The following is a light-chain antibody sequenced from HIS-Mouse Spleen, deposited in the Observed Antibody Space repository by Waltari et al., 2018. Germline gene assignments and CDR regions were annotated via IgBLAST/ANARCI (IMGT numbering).Light chain of an antibody. CDR1: NIGSKS. Sequence: SYVLTQPPSVSVAPGKTARITWGGNNIGSKSVHWYQQKPGQAPVLAVYDDSDRPSGITERFSGSNSGNTATLTISRVEAGDEADYSCQVWDSSSDHVVFGGGTKLTVL. V-gene: IGLV3-21*03. J-gene: IGLJ2*01. CDR2: DDS. CDR3: QVWDSSSDHVV.